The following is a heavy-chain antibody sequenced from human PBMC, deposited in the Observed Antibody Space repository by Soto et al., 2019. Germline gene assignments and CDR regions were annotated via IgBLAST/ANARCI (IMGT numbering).Heavy chain of an antibody. CDR2: IWYDGSNK. V-gene: IGHV3-33*01. D-gene: IGHD1-1*01. CDR3: ARDGNGGFFDY. CDR1: GFTFSSYG. J-gene: IGHJ4*02. Sequence: ESGGGVVQPGRSLRLSCAASGFTFSSYGMHWVRQAPGKGLEWVAVIWYDGSNKYYADSVKGRFTISRDNSKNTLYLQMNSLRAEDTAVYYCARDGNGGFFDYWGQGTLVTVSS.